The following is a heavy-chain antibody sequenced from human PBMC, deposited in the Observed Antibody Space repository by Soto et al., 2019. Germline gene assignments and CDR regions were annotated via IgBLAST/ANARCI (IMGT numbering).Heavy chain of an antibody. CDR1: GYTFTNYA. V-gene: IGHV1-18*01. CDR3: ARCYCSVGSCYACWHFDL. D-gene: IGHD2-15*01. Sequence: QVQLVQSGAEVKKPGASVKVSCQASGYTFTNYAISWVRQAPGQGLEWMGWISASTRNTDQAQNFQGRVTMTIDTSTNTANMELRSLRSDDTAVYYCARCYCSVGSCYACWHFDLWGQGTLVTVSS. J-gene: IGHJ2*01. CDR2: ISASTRNT.